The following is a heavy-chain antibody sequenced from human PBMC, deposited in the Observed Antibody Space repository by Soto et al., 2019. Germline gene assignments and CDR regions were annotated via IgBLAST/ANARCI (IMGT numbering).Heavy chain of an antibody. J-gene: IGHJ6*02. Sequence: QVQLVESGGGVVQPGRSLRLSCAASGFTFSDYGIHWVRQAPGKGLEWVAVISYEGSKTYYADSVKGRFTISRDNSKNTLYLQMDSLRPEDTAVYYCAKDHWAAYSGYAIRNDLDVWGQGTTVTVSS. CDR3: AKDHWAAYSGYAIRNDLDV. CDR1: GFTFSDYG. CDR2: ISYEGSKT. D-gene: IGHD5-12*01. V-gene: IGHV3-30*18.